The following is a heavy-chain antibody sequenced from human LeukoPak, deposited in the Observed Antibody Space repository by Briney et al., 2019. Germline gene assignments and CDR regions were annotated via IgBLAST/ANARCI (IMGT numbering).Heavy chain of an antibody. D-gene: IGHD3-10*01. Sequence: GGSLRLSCAVSGFTFRSYSMNWVRQAPGKGLEWVSSISSSSSYIYYADSVKGRFTISRDNAKNSLYLQMNSLRAEDTAVYYCARDLGSGSYNYWGQGTLVTVSS. J-gene: IGHJ4*02. CDR1: GFTFRSYS. CDR3: ARDLGSGSYNY. V-gene: IGHV3-21*01. CDR2: ISSSSSYI.